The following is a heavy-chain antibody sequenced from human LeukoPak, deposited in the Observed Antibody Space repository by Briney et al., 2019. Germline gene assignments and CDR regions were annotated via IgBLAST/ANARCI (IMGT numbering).Heavy chain of an antibody. CDR1: GFTFSDHA. D-gene: IGHD3-22*01. V-gene: IGHV3-23*01. CDR2: TSAGGDIT. Sequence: GGSLRLSCAASGFTFSDHAMTWVRQTLAKGLESVSSTSAGGDITHYAESVKGRFTISGDNSKSTLYLQMNSLRAEDTAIYFCAYLDSSGFYYGRLRYWGQGTPVTVSS. CDR3: AYLDSSGFYYGRLRY. J-gene: IGHJ4*02.